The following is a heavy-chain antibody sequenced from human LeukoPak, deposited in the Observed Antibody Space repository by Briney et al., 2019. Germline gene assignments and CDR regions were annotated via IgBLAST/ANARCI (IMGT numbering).Heavy chain of an antibody. CDR3: ARVGSMVRGVYYFDY. Sequence: GGSLRLSCVASGFTFSDYYMSWLRQAPGKGLEWISYMSSRGYPIYYADSVKGRFTISRDNAKNTLYLQMGGLRAEDMAVYYCARVGSMVRGVYYFDYWGQGTLVTVSS. J-gene: IGHJ4*02. D-gene: IGHD3-10*01. V-gene: IGHV3-11*04. CDR1: GFTFSDYY. CDR2: MSSRGYPI.